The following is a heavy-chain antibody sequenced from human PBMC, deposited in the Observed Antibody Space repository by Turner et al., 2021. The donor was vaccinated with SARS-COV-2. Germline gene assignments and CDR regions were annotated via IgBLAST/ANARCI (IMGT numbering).Heavy chain of an antibody. CDR2: ISYGGSSK. Sequence: VQLVESGGGVVQPGRSLRRSCAASGFTFSSPGMHWVRRAPGKGMEWVAAISYGGSSKFYADFVKGRFTISRDDSSNTVYVEINSLRPEDTAVFYCAKDDGGLATTTYGMDVWGQGTTVTVSS. V-gene: IGHV3-30*18. CDR3: AKDDGGLATTTYGMDV. CDR1: GFTFSSPG. J-gene: IGHJ6*02. D-gene: IGHD3-16*01.